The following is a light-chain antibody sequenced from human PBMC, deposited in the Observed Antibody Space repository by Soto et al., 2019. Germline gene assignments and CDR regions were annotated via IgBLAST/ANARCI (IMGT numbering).Light chain of an antibody. V-gene: IGKV3-15*01. CDR2: GAS. J-gene: IGKJ1*01. CDR1: QSVDIN. Sequence: EILMTQSPATLSVSPGERVTLSCRASQSVDINLAWYQQKPGQAPRLLIHGASTRAPGFPARFSGSGSGTDFTLTISSLQSEDFAVYYCQQYDNWPWTFGQGTKVDIK. CDR3: QQYDNWPWT.